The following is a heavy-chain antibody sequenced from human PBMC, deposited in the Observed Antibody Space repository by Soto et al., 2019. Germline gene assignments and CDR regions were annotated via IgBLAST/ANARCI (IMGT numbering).Heavy chain of an antibody. J-gene: IGHJ4*02. Sequence: VGSLRLSCAASGFTFSSYWMHWVRQAPGKGLVWVSRINSDGSSTSYADSVKGRFTISRDNAKNTLYLQMNSLRAEDTAVYYCASYSGIAVAGTVYWGQGTLVTVSS. CDR2: INSDGSST. V-gene: IGHV3-74*01. D-gene: IGHD6-19*01. CDR3: ASYSGIAVAGTVY. CDR1: GFTFSSYW.